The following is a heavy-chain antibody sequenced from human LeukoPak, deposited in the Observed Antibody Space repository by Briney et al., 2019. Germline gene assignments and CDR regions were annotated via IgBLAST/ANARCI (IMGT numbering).Heavy chain of an antibody. V-gene: IGHV3-53*01. D-gene: IGHD5-12*01. CDR3: ARVGWLRFLDY. Sequence: PGGSLRLSCAASGFTVSSNYMSWVRQAPGKGLEWVSVIYSGGSTYYADSVRGRFTISRDNSKNTLYLQMNSLRAEDTAVYYCARVGWLRFLDYWGQGTLVTVSS. J-gene: IGHJ4*02. CDR2: IYSGGST. CDR1: GFTVSSNY.